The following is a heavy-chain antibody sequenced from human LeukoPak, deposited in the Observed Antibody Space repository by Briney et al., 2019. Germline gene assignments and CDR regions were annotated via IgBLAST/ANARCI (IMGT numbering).Heavy chain of an antibody. J-gene: IGHJ4*02. Sequence: GGCLRLSCAASGFTFSSYGMHWVRQAPAKGLEGAAVIWYDGSNKYYADSVKGRFTISRDNSKNTLYLPMNSLRAEDTAVYYCARDSSYDYGGNSGVFDYWGQGTLVTVSS. CDR2: IWYDGSNK. CDR3: ARDSSYDYGGNSGVFDY. V-gene: IGHV3-33*01. CDR1: GFTFSSYG. D-gene: IGHD4-23*01.